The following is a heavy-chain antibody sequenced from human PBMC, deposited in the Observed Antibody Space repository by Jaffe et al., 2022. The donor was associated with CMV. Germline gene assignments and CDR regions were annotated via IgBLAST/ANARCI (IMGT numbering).Heavy chain of an antibody. CDR1: GGSISSSSYY. D-gene: IGHD1-7*01. Sequence: QLQLQESGPGLVKPSETLSLTCTVSGGSISSSSYYWGWIRQPPGKGLEWIGSIYYSGSTYYNPSLKSRVTISVDTSKNQFSLKLSSVTAADTAVYYCARLGPAGTLAYWGQGTLVTVSS. J-gene: IGHJ4*02. V-gene: IGHV4-39*01. CDR3: ARLGPAGTLAY. CDR2: IYYSGST.